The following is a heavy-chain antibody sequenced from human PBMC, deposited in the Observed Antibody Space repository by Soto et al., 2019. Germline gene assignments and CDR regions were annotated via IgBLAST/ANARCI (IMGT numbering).Heavy chain of an antibody. CDR1: GFTFNAYS. Sequence: DVQLLESGGSLVQPGGSLRLSCAASGFTFNAYSLSWVRQAPGKGLRWVSAISTTGGSTYYADSVKGRFTISRDNSQNTLSLQMTSLRAEDTAVYYCARPDGATYNFRYWGQGTQVTVSS. CDR3: ARPDGATYNFRY. D-gene: IGHD1-1*01. V-gene: IGHV3-23*01. CDR2: ISTTGGST. J-gene: IGHJ4*02.